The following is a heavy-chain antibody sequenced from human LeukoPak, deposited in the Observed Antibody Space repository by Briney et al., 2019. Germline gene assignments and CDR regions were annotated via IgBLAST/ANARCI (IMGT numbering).Heavy chain of an antibody. CDR1: GFTFSSYA. Sequence: PGGSLRLSCAASGFTFSSYAMSWVRQAPGKGLEWVSAISGSGGSTYYADSVKGRFTISRDNSKNTLYLQMNSLRAEDTAVYYRAKDQTQWFGELLYTDYWGQGTPVTVSS. V-gene: IGHV3-23*01. CDR2: ISGSGGST. D-gene: IGHD3-10*01. J-gene: IGHJ4*02. CDR3: AKDQTQWFGELLYTDY.